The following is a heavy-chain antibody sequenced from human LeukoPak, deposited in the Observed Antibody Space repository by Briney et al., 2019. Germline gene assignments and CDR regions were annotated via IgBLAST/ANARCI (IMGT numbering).Heavy chain of an antibody. J-gene: IGHJ4*02. CDR2: ISDSHST. Sequence: GGSLRLSCAASGFTFSSYAMTWVRQAPGKGLEWVSTISDSHSTYYADSVKGRFTISRDNSKNTLYLQMNSLRAEDTAVYYCAKDGGGEYYDSSGYFDYWGQGTLVTVSS. CDR1: GFTFSSYA. D-gene: IGHD3-22*01. CDR3: AKDGGGEYYDSSGYFDY. V-gene: IGHV3-23*01.